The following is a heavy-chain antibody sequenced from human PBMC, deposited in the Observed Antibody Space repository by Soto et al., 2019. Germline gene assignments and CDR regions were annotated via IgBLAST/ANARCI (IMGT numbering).Heavy chain of an antibody. V-gene: IGHV1-46*01. CDR2: INPSGGRT. J-gene: IGHJ4*02. CDR1: GYTFSSYD. CDR3: ARERDDYYDSSGYYYTTYY. Sequence: GASVKVSCKASGYTFSSYDMHWVRQAPGQGLEWMGVINPSGGRTSYAQKFQGRVTMTRDTSTGTVYMELSSLRSEDTAVYYCARERDDYYDSSGYYYTTYYWGQGTLVTVSS. D-gene: IGHD3-22*01.